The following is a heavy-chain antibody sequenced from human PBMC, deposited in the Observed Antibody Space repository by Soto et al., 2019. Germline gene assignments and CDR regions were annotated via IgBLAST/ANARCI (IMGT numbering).Heavy chain of an antibody. J-gene: IGHJ5*02. CDR2: TYYRSKWYY. Sequence: SQTLSLTCVISGDSVSSNSAARNWIRQSPSRGLEWLGRTYYRSKWYYDYAVSMRSRITINSDTSKNQFSLQLTSVTPEDTAVYFCARDPDNWFDPWGQGSLVTVSS. CDR1: GDSVSSNSAA. CDR3: ARDPDNWFDP. V-gene: IGHV6-1*01.